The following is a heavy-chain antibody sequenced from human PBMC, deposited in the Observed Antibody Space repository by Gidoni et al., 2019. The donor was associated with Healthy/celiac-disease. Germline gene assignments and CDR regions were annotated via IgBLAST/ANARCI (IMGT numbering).Heavy chain of an antibody. J-gene: IGHJ3*02. CDR3: ARGGRNDAFDI. Sequence: QVQLQESGPGLVTPSETLSLTCTVSGGSVSSGSYYWSWIRQPPGKGLEWIGYIYYSGSTNYNPSLKSRVTISVDTYKNKFSLKLSSVTAADTAVYYWARGGRNDAFDIWGQGTMVTVSS. CDR2: IYYSGST. CDR1: GGSVSSGSYY. V-gene: IGHV4-61*01. D-gene: IGHD3-10*01.